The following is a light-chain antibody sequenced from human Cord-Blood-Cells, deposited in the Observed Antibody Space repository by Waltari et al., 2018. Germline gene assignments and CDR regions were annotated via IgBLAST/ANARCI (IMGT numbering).Light chain of an antibody. CDR3: CSYAGSYV. Sequence: QSALTQPHSVSGSPGPSVTISCTGTSSDVGGDNYVSWYQQHPGKAPKLMIYDVSKRPSGVPDRFSGSKSGNTASLTISGLQAEDEADYYCCSYAGSYVFGTGTKVTVL. V-gene: IGLV2-11*01. CDR1: SSDVGGDNY. CDR2: DVS. J-gene: IGLJ1*01.